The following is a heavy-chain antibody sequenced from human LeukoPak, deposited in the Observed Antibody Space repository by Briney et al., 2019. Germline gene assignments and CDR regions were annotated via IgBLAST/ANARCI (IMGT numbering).Heavy chain of an antibody. J-gene: IGHJ4*02. Sequence: KPSETPSLTCTVSGGSISSSSYYWGWIRQPPGKGLEWIGSIYYSGSTYYNPSLKSRVTISVDTSKNQFSLKLSSVTAADTAVYYCARSAWYSGYGKWGQGTLVTVSS. CDR2: IYYSGST. CDR3: ARSAWYSGYGK. V-gene: IGHV4-39*01. CDR1: GGSISSSSYY. D-gene: IGHD5-12*01.